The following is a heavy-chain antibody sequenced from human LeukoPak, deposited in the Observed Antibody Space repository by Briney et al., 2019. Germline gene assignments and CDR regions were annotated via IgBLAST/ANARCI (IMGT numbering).Heavy chain of an antibody. J-gene: IGHJ5*02. CDR1: GGSIRSYF. CDR2: MHHSGST. V-gene: IGHV4-59*08. D-gene: IGHD6-19*01. Sequence: SETLSLTRTVSGGSIRSYFWSWIRQPPGKGLEWSGNMHHSGSTKHNPYLKSRVTISVDTSKVQFSLKLSSVTAADTAVYYCARHAAVEGSSGWSPLWWFDPWGQGTLVTVSS. CDR3: ARHAAVEGSSGWSPLWWFDP.